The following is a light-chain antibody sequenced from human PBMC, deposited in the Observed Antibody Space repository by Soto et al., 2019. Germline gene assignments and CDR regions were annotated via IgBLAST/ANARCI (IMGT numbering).Light chain of an antibody. J-gene: IGLJ1*01. CDR2: GNS. V-gene: IGLV1-40*01. CDR3: QSYDSSLSGLYV. Sequence: QLVLTQPPSVSGAPGQRVTISCTGSSSNIGAGYAVHWYQQLPGTAPKLLIYGNSNRPSGVPDRFSGSKSGTSASLAITGLQAEDEADYYCQSYDSSLSGLYVFGTGTKVTVL. CDR1: SSNIGAGYA.